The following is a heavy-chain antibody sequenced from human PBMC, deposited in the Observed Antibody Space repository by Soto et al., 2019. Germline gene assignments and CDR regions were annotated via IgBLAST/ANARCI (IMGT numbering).Heavy chain of an antibody. V-gene: IGHV1-69*12. D-gene: IGHD3-3*01. CDR3: ASPESGYSLSYHYYGMDV. Sequence: QVQLVQSGAEVKKPGSSVKVSCKASGGTFSSYAISWVRQAPGQGLEWMGGIIPIFGTANYAQKFQGRVTITADESTSTDYMELSSLRSEDTAVYYCASPESGYSLSYHYYGMDVWGQGTTVTVSS. CDR1: GGTFSSYA. J-gene: IGHJ6*02. CDR2: IIPIFGTA.